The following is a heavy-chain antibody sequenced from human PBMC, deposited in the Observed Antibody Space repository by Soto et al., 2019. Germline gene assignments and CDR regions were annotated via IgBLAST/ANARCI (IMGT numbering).Heavy chain of an antibody. V-gene: IGHV3-23*01. D-gene: IGHD3-22*01. J-gene: IGHJ4*02. CDR3: ARGRSGLSIVSGVDY. Sequence: PGGSLRLSXAASGFTFSNYAMSWVRQAPGKGLDWVSSISGNGGTTYYADSVKGRFTFSRDNSENTLYLQMHSLRVEDTAIYYCARGRSGLSIVSGVDYWGQGTLVTVSS. CDR2: ISGNGGTT. CDR1: GFTFSNYA.